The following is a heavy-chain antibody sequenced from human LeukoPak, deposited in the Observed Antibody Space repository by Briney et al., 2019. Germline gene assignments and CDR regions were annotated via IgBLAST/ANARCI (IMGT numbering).Heavy chain of an antibody. CDR3: AKSRIQLWLHAFDI. J-gene: IGHJ3*02. V-gene: IGHV3-30*02. Sequence: GGSLRLSCAASGFTFSSYGMHWVRQAPGKGLEWVAFIRYDGSNKYYADSVKGRFTISRDNSKNTLYLQMNSLRAEDTAVYYCAKSRIQLWLHAFDIWGQGTMVTVSS. CDR1: GFTFSSYG. CDR2: IRYDGSNK. D-gene: IGHD5-18*01.